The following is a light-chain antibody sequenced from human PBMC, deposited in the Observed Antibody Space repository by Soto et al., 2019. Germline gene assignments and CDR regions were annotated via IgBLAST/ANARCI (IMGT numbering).Light chain of an antibody. CDR3: QQYGSSPPIT. CDR2: GAS. CDR1: QSVSSSY. J-gene: IGKJ5*01. V-gene: IGKV3-20*01. Sequence: EIVLTQSPGTLSLSPGERATLSCRASQSVSSSYLAWYQQKPGQAPRLLIYGASSRATGIPDRFSGSWSGTAFTLTISRLEPEDFAVYDCQQYGSSPPITFGQGTRLEIK.